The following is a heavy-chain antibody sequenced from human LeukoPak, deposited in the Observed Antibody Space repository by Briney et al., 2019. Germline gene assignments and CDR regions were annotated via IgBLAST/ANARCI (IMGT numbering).Heavy chain of an antibody. Sequence: ASVKVSCKGSGYNFNVYYIHWVRQAPGQGLEWMGWMDPESGDTINAPKFQGRVSMTRDTSITTAYMELISLTFDDSAMYYCATRGGLTPNTLAMWGHGTMVTVSS. J-gene: IGHJ3*01. CDR1: GYNFNVYY. V-gene: IGHV1-2*02. CDR3: ATRGGLTPNTLAM. CDR2: MDPESGDT. D-gene: IGHD2-15*01.